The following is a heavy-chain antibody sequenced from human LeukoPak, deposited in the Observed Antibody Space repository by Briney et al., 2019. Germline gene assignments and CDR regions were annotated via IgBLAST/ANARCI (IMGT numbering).Heavy chain of an antibody. J-gene: IGHJ4*02. CDR2: IRYDGSNK. V-gene: IGHV3-30*02. D-gene: IGHD1-26*01. CDR1: GFTFSSYG. Sequence: GGSLRLSCAASGFTFSSYGMHWVRQAPGKGLEWVAFIRYDGSNKYYADSVKGRFTISRDNSKNTLYLQMNSLRAEDTAVYYCAKDFISGSYLNYFDHWGQGTLVTVSS. CDR3: AKDFISGSYLNYFDH.